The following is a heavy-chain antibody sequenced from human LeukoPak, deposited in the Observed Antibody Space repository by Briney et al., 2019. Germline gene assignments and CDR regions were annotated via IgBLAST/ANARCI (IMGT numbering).Heavy chain of an antibody. D-gene: IGHD2-2*01. Sequence: GGSLRLSCAASGFTFSSYSMNWVRQAPGKGLEWVSSISSSSSYIYYADSVKGRFTISRDNAKNSLYLQMNSLRAEDTAVYYCARAGDIVVVPAAMGAFDIWGQGTMVTVSS. CDR2: ISSSSSYI. CDR1: GFTFSSYS. V-gene: IGHV3-21*01. CDR3: ARAGDIVVVPAAMGAFDI. J-gene: IGHJ3*02.